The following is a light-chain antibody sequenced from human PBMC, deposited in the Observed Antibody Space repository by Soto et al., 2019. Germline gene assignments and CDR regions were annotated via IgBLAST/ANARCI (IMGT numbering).Light chain of an antibody. J-gene: IGLJ2*01. V-gene: IGLV1-40*01. Sequence: QSVLTQPPSVSGAPGQRVTSSCTGSSSNIGAGYDVHWYQQLPGTAPKLLIYGNSNRPSGVPDRFPGSKSGTSASLAITGLQAEDEADYFCQSYDSSLSGHVVFGGGTKLTVL. CDR2: GNS. CDR1: SSNIGAGYD. CDR3: QSYDSSLSGHVV.